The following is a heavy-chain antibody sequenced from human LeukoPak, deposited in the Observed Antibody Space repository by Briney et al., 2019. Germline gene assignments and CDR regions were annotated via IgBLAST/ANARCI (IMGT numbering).Heavy chain of an antibody. CDR3: ARDLGTVMSGVDY. V-gene: IGHV3-23*01. Sequence: GGSLRLSCAASGFTLSSYAMSWVRQAPGKGLEWVSAISDSGNTYHADSVKGRFTISRDNSKNTLYLQMNSLRAEDTAVYYCARDLGTVMSGVDYWGQGTLVTVSS. CDR2: ISDSGNT. J-gene: IGHJ4*02. D-gene: IGHD4-17*01. CDR1: GFTLSSYA.